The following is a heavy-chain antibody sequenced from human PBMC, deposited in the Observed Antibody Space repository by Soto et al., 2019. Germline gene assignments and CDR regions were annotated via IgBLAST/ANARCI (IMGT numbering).Heavy chain of an antibody. CDR3: ARVIWSGHLTSDL. Sequence: EVQVVESGGGLVQPGGSLRLSCAASGFTFSSNSMNWVRQAPGKGLEWISYISSSSSTIYAESVKGRFTTSRDNAKNSLYLQMNSLRDEDTAVYYCARVIWSGHLTSDLWGQGTLVTVSS. J-gene: IGHJ5*02. CDR1: GFTFSSNS. V-gene: IGHV3-48*02. CDR2: ISSSSSTI. D-gene: IGHD3-3*01.